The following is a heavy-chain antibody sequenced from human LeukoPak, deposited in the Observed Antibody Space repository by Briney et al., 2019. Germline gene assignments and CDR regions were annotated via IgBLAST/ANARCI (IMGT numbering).Heavy chain of an antibody. CDR2: IYWNDDK. CDR1: GFSLNTRGVG. CDR3: ARSRSSSLYVDPNNWFDP. V-gene: IGHV2-5*01. D-gene: IGHD6-13*01. Sequence: SGPTLVNPTQTLTLTCTFSGFSLNTRGVGVGWIRQPPGKALEWLALIYWNDDKRFSPSLRSRLTITKDTSKNQVVLTMTKLDPVDTATYYCARSRSSSLYVDPNNWFDPWGQGTMVTVSS. J-gene: IGHJ5*01.